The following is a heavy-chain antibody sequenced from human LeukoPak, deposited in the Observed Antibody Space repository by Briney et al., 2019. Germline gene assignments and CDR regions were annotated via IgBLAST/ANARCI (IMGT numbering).Heavy chain of an antibody. J-gene: IGHJ4*02. V-gene: IGHV1-2*02. D-gene: IGHD6-13*01. Sequence: ASVKVSCKASGYTFTDYYMHWVRQAPGQGLEWMVWISPNSGGTNYAQKFQGRVTMTIDTSISTAYLEVTRLRSDDTAVYYCARGEGSSIDYWGQGTLVTVSS. CDR1: GYTFTDYY. CDR3: ARGEGSSIDY. CDR2: ISPNSGGT.